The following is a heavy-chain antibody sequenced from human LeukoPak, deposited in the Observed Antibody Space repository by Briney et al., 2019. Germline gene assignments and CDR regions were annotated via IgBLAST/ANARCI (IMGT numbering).Heavy chain of an antibody. Sequence: SETLSLTCTVSGGSISSYYWSWIRQPPGKGLEWIGYIYYSGTTNYNPSLQSRVTISVDTSKNQFSLKLSSVTAADTAVYYCARGWSWNYYGSGSHMDVWGKGTTVTVSS. V-gene: IGHV4-59*12. J-gene: IGHJ6*03. CDR1: GGSISSYY. D-gene: IGHD3-10*01. CDR3: ARGWSWNYYGSGSHMDV. CDR2: IYYSGTT.